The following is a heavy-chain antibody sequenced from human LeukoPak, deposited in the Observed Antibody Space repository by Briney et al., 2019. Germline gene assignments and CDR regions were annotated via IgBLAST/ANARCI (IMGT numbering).Heavy chain of an antibody. D-gene: IGHD3-22*01. CDR1: GFTFNSNA. CDR2: ISGGDGRT. Sequence: GGSLRLSCAASGFTFNSNAMGWVRQAPGKGLEWVSSISGGDGRTYYADPVKGRFSISRDNPKKTLYLQVNNLRTEDTAVYYCVAYDPLDFWGQGTLVTVSS. J-gene: IGHJ4*02. CDR3: VAYDPLDF. V-gene: IGHV3-23*01.